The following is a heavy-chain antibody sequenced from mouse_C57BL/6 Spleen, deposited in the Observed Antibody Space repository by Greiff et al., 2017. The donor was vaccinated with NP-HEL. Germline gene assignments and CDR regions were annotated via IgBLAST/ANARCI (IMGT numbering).Heavy chain of an antibody. CDR2: IDPENGDT. J-gene: IGHJ4*01. V-gene: IGHV14-4*01. Sequence: EVQLQQSGAELVRPGASVKLSCTASGFNIKDDYMHWVKQRPEQGLEWIGWIDPENGDTEYASKFQGKATITADTSSNTAYLQLSSLTSEDTAVYYCTLDSRNAMDYWGQGTSVTVSS. CDR1: GFNIKDDY. D-gene: IGHD3-2*01. CDR3: TLDSRNAMDY.